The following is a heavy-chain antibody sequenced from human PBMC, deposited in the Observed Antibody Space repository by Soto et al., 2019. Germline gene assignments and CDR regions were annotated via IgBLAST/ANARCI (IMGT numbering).Heavy chain of an antibody. CDR1: GGSISSYY. J-gene: IGHJ5*02. CDR2: IYYSGST. CDR3: AADRGYL. Sequence: SETLSLTCTVSGGSISSYYWSWIRRPPGKGLEWIGYIYYSGSTSYNPSLKSRVTFDRDISTTTAYMEVSSLTSDDTAVYYCAADRGYLWGQGTLVTVSS. D-gene: IGHD3-10*01. V-gene: IGHV4-59*12.